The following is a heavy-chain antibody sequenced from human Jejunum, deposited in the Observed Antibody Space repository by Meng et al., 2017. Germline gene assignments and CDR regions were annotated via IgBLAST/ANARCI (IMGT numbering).Heavy chain of an antibody. CDR2: FTRGGTT. CDR3: ARHEVDFDN. Sequence: QVQLQLWGAGLLKPSETLSLTCAVYGGSISGYFWSWIRQAPGEGLEWVGEFTRGGTTNYNPSLKSRVTISADTSKNQFSLTSSSVSAADTAVYYCARHEVDFDNWGQGTLVTVSS. D-gene: IGHD1-26*01. J-gene: IGHJ4*02. CDR1: GGSISGYF. V-gene: IGHV4-34*02.